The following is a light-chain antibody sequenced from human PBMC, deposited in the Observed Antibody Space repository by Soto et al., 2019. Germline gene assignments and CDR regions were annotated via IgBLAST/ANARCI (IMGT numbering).Light chain of an antibody. CDR1: QSISSW. V-gene: IGKV1-5*03. CDR3: QQYNSYRT. CDR2: KAS. J-gene: IGKJ1*01. Sequence: DIQMTQSPSTLSASVGDRVTITCRASQSISSWLAWYQQKPGKAPKLLIYKASSLESEVPSRFSGSGSGTEFTLTISSLQSDDFATYYCQQYNSYRTFGQGTKVEIK.